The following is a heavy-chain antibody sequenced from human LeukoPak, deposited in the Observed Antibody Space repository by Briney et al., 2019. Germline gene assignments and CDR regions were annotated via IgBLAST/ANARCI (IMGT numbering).Heavy chain of an antibody. J-gene: IGHJ4*02. CDR1: GFTFSNYA. Sequence: GGSLRLSCAASGFTFSNYAMNWGRQAPGKGLEWGAVISYDGSNKYYADSVKCRFTISRDNSKNTLYLQMNSLRAEDTAVYYCAKDQSIAARFFHYWGQGTLVTVSS. CDR2: ISYDGSNK. V-gene: IGHV3-30*18. CDR3: AKDQSIAARFFHY. D-gene: IGHD6-6*01.